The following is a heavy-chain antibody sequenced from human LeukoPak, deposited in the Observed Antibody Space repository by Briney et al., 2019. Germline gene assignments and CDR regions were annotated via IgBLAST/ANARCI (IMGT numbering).Heavy chain of an antibody. CDR2: INHSGST. J-gene: IGHJ5*02. D-gene: IGHD2-2*01. CDR3: ARGPDIVVVPAASGVWFDP. Sequence: SETLSLTCAVYGGSFSGYYWSWIRQPPGKGLEWIGEINHSGSTNYNPSLKSRVTISVDTSKNPFSLKLSPVTAADTAVYYCARGPDIVVVPAASGVWFDPWGQGTLVTVSS. CDR1: GGSFSGYY. V-gene: IGHV4-34*01.